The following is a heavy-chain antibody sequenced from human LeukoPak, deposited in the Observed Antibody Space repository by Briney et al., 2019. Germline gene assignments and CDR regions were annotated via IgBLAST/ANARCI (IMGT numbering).Heavy chain of an antibody. V-gene: IGHV4-34*01. CDR3: ARAPMYYYDSSGLDYYFDY. Sequence: PSETLSLTCAVYGGSFSGYYWSWIRQPPGKGLEWIGSIYHSGSTYYNPSLKSRVTISVDTSKNQFSLKLSSVTAADTAVYYCARAPMYYYDSSGLDYYFDYWGQGTLVTVSS. CDR2: IYHSGST. CDR1: GGSFSGYY. D-gene: IGHD3-22*01. J-gene: IGHJ4*02.